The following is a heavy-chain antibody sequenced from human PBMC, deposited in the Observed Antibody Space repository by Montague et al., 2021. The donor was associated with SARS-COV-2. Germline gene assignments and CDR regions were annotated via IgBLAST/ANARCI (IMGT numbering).Heavy chain of an antibody. CDR3: ARAIGSMYSSGWYYYYCGMDV. J-gene: IGHJ6*02. V-gene: IGHV4-59*01. D-gene: IGHD6-19*01. Sequence: SETRSLTCTVSGDSISNYYWSWIRQPPGKGLEWIGYIYYSGSTNYNPSLKSRVTISVDTSKNQFSLKLSSVTAADTAVYYCARAIGSMYSSGWYYYYCGMDVWGQGTTVTVSS. CDR1: GDSISNYY. CDR2: IYYSGST.